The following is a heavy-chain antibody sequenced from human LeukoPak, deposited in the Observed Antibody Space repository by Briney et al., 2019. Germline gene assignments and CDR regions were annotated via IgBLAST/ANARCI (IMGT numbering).Heavy chain of an antibody. J-gene: IGHJ4*02. CDR1: GYTFTSYG. V-gene: IGHV1-18*01. CDR2: ISAYNGNT. CDR3: ARDSSPYYDFWSGYYVDY. D-gene: IGHD3-3*01. Sequence: ASVKVSCKASGYTFTSYGISWVRQAPGQGLEWMGWISAYNGNTNYAQKLQGRVTMTTDTSTSTAYMELRSLRSDDTAVYYCARDSSPYYDFWSGYYVDYRGQGTLVTVSS.